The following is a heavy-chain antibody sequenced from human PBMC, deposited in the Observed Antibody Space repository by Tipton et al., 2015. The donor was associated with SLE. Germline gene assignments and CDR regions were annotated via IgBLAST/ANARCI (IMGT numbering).Heavy chain of an antibody. D-gene: IGHD3-16*01. Sequence: QLVQSGAEVKKPGESLRISCKGSGYTFTSYYMHWVRQAPGQGLEWMGIINPSGGSTSYAQKFQGRVTMTRDTSTSTVYMELSSLRSDDTAVYYCATTYYYMDVWGKGTTVTVSS. CDR1: GYTFTSYY. J-gene: IGHJ6*03. CDR2: INPSGGST. V-gene: IGHV1-46*01. CDR3: ATTYYYMDV.